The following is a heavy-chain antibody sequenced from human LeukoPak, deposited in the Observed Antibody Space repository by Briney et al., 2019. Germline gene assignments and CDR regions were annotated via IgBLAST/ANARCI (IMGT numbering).Heavy chain of an antibody. CDR3: ASSKPAVLRYFDWLLHFDH. CDR1: GGSISSGDYY. CDR2: IYYSGST. J-gene: IGHJ4*02. D-gene: IGHD3-9*01. V-gene: IGHV4-61*08. Sequence: PSETLSLTCTVSGGSISSGDYYWSWIRQPPGKGLEWIGYIYYSGSTNYNPSLKSRVTISVDPSKNQFSLKLSSVTAADTAVYYCASSKPAVLRYFDWLLHFDHWGQGTLVTVSS.